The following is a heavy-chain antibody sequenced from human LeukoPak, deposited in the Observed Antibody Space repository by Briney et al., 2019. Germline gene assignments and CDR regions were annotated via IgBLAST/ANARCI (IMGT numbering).Heavy chain of an antibody. V-gene: IGHV3-21*01. Sequence: GGSLRLSCAASGFTFSRYSMNWVRQAPGKGLEWVSSISISSNYIYYSDSVKGRFTISRDNAKNSLYLQVNSLRAEDTAVYYCARGSRFGVVERDAFDIWGLGTMATVSS. CDR3: ARGSRFGVVERDAFDI. CDR2: ISISSNYI. J-gene: IGHJ3*02. D-gene: IGHD3-3*01. CDR1: GFTFSRYS.